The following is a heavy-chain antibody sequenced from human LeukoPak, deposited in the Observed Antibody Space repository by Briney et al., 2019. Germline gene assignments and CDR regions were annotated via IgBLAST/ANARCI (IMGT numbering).Heavy chain of an antibody. Sequence: PGGSLRLSCAASGFTFSSYSMNWVRQAPGKGLEWVSSISSSSSYIYYADSVKGRFTISRDNAKNSLYLQMNSLRAEDTAVYYCASSAYGDYSQIVCWGQGTLVSVSS. CDR2: ISSSSSYI. CDR3: ASSAYGDYSQIVC. J-gene: IGHJ4*02. D-gene: IGHD4-17*01. CDR1: GFTFSSYS. V-gene: IGHV3-21*01.